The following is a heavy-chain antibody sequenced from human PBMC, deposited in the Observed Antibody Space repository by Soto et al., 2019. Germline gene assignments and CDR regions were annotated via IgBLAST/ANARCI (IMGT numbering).Heavy chain of an antibody. CDR3: TRGYTGYAQAGLDS. V-gene: IGHV3-48*01. CDR2: ITSSGCAI. D-gene: IGHD5-12*01. Sequence: EVQLVESGGGLVQPGGSLRLSCAASGFTFSIYSMNWVRQAPGKGLEWVSYITSSGCAIYYADTVKGRFTISRDNAKNSLYLQMNSLRAEDTAVYYCTRGYTGYAQAGLDSWGQGTLVTVSA. J-gene: IGHJ4*02. CDR1: GFTFSIYS.